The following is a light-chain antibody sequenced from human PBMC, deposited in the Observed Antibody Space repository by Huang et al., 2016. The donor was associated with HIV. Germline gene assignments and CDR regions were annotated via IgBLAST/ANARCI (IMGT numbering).Light chain of an antibody. J-gene: IGKJ1*01. CDR3: QQYLSSPWT. CDR2: SVS. CDR1: QSFSGNS. Sequence: EIVLAQSPVTLSLSPGESATLSCRASQSFSGNSLACDPQKPGQAPRLLIYSVSSRATGVPDRVSGSGSGTDVPLTITGLEPEDFAVYYCQQYLSSPWTFGPGTKVEIK. V-gene: IGKV3-20*01.